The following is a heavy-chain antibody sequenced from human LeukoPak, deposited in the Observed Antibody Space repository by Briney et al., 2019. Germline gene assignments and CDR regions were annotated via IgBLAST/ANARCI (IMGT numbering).Heavy chain of an antibody. CDR2: LSGSGGDT. D-gene: IGHD1-26*01. J-gene: IGHJ4*02. V-gene: IGHV3-23*01. CDR3: ASGHSGSYYCHD. Sequence: GGSLRLSCAASGFTFSNYAMSWVRQAPGKGLEWVSALSGSGGDTFYADSVKGRFTISRDNSKNTLYLQMNSLRAEDTAVYYCASGHSGSYYCHDWGQGTLVTVSS. CDR1: GFTFSNYA.